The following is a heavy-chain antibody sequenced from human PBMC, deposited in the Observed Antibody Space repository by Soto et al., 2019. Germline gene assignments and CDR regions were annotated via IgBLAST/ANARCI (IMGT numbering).Heavy chain of an antibody. CDR2: LSYIGST. J-gene: IGHJ4*02. D-gene: IGHD3-22*01. CDR1: GGSISSYY. Sequence: LSLTCTVSGGSISSYYWSWIRQPPGKGLEYIGYLSYIGSTNYNPSLKSRLTISIDTSKNQFSLKLSSVTAADTAVYYCARLSSGYPYFFDYWGQGILVTVSS. V-gene: IGHV4-59*08. CDR3: ARLSSGYPYFFDY.